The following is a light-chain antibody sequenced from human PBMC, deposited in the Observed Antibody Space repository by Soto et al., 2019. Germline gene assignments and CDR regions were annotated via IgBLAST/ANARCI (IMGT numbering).Light chain of an antibody. CDR2: EVS. CDR3: SSYAGTNSVV. CDR1: SSDVGGYNY. Sequence: QSVLTQPPSASGSPGQSVTISCTGTSSDVGGYNYVSWYQQHPGKAPKLMIYEVSKWPSGVPDRFSGSQSGNTASLTVSGLQAEDEADYYCSSYAGTNSVVFGGGTKLTVL. V-gene: IGLV2-8*01. J-gene: IGLJ2*01.